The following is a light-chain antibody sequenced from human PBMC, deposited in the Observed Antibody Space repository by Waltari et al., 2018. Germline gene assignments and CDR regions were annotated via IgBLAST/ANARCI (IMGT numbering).Light chain of an antibody. CDR3: AAWDDSLSGWV. Sequence: QSVLTQAPSASGIPGQRVTISCSGIRSNNGSNYVYWYQHVPGTAPRLLIYRDNPRPSGVPDRFSGSKSGTSASLAISGLRSEDEADYYCAAWDDSLSGWVFGGGTKLTVL. J-gene: IGLJ3*02. CDR1: RSNNGSNY. V-gene: IGLV1-47*01. CDR2: RDN.